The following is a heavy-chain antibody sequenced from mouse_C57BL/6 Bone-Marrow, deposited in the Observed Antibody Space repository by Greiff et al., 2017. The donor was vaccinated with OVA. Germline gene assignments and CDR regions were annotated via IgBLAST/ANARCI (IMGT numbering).Heavy chain of an antibody. CDR3: ARKGDYAWFAY. J-gene: IGHJ3*01. Sequence: VQLQQSGPELVKPGASVKISCKASGYSFTGYYMNWVKQSPEKSLEWIGEINPSTGGTTYNQKFKAKATLTVVKSSSTAYMQLKSLTSEDSAVYYCARKGDYAWFAYWGQGTLVTVSA. CDR1: GYSFTGYY. V-gene: IGHV1-42*01. D-gene: IGHD2-4*01. CDR2: INPSTGGT.